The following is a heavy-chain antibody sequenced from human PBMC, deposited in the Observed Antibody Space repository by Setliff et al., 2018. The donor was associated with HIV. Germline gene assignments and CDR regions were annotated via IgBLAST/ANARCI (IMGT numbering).Heavy chain of an antibody. D-gene: IGHD3-16*01. CDR1: GDTFTRST. Sequence: SVKVSCKASGDTFTRSTYTWVRWAPGQGLDWMGGIIPVLGITNYAQKFQGRVILTADESTSTLYMELTSLTYEDTAVYYCAKEVGGSYALGSKVLDSWGQGTLVTVS. V-gene: IGHV1-69*10. CDR2: IIPVLGIT. J-gene: IGHJ4*02. CDR3: AKEVGGSYALGSKVLDS.